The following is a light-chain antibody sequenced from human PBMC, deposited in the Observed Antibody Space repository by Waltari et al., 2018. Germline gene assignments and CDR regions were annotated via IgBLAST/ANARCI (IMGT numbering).Light chain of an antibody. CDR2: WAS. V-gene: IGKV4-1*01. CDR3: QQYYSPPWT. CDR1: QSVLYTSNNKNY. J-gene: IGKJ1*01. Sequence: DIVMTQSPDSLAVSLGERATINCKSSQSVLYTSNNKNYLAWYQQKPGQPPKLLFYWASTRESGVPDRFSGSGSGTDFTLTISGLQAEDVAVYYCQQYYSPPWTFGQGTQVETK.